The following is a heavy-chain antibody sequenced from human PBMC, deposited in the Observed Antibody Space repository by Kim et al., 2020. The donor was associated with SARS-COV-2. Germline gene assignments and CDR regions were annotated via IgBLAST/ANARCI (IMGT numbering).Heavy chain of an antibody. V-gene: IGHV3-30*18. D-gene: IGHD6-19*01. J-gene: IGHJ6*02. Sequence: GGSLRLSCAASGFTFSSYGMHWVRQAPGKGLEWVAVISYDGSNKYYADSVKGRFTISRDNSKNTLYLQMNSLRAEDTAVYYCAKILTAYSSGWYSLGYYYGMDVWGQWTTVTVSS. CDR2: ISYDGSNK. CDR3: AKILTAYSSGWYSLGYYYGMDV. CDR1: GFTFSSYG.